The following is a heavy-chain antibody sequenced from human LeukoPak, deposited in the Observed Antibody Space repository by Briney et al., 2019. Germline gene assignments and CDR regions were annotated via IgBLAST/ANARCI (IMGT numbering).Heavy chain of an antibody. V-gene: IGHV3-30*18. CDR3: VKSSGTNDYGMDA. D-gene: IGHD3-10*01. CDR2: ITNDGSRQ. CDR1: GLTINTCG. J-gene: IGHJ6*02. Sequence: GRSLSLSREATGLTINTCGMNLVRQAPGKGQERVAVITNDGSRQYYTDSVKGRFTISRDNSKNTLSLQMNSLRAEDTAGYYCVKSSGTNDYGMDAWGQGTTVTVPS.